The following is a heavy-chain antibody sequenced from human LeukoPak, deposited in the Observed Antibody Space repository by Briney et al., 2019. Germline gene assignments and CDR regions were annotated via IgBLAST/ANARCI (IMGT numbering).Heavy chain of an antibody. CDR3: AKDMTGLRDY. CDR2: IKPDGSEK. V-gene: IGHV3-7*01. D-gene: IGHD3-16*01. Sequence: GGSLRLSCAASGFTFSSYWMSWVRQAPGKGLEWVANIKPDGSEKYYVDSVKGRFTIARDNAKNTLYLQMNSLRAEDTAIYYCAKDMTGLRDYWGQGTLVTVPS. CDR1: GFTFSSYW. J-gene: IGHJ4*02.